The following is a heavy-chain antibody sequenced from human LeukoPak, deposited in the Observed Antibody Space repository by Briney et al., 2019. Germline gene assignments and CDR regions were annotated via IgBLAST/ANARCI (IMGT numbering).Heavy chain of an antibody. CDR1: GYTFTSYY. J-gene: IGHJ4*02. Sequence: GASVKVSCKASGYTFTSYYMHRVRQAPGQGLEWMGIINPSGGSTSYAQKFQGRVTMTRDTSTSTVYMELSSLRSEDTAVYYCARGNYDILTGYLYYFDYWGQGTLVTVSS. CDR3: ARGNYDILTGYLYYFDY. V-gene: IGHV1-46*01. CDR2: INPSGGST. D-gene: IGHD3-9*01.